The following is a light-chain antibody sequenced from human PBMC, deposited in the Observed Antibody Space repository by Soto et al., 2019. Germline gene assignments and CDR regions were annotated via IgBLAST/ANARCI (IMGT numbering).Light chain of an antibody. CDR2: DVS. J-gene: IGLJ1*01. V-gene: IGLV2-11*01. CDR3: CSYAGSYPYV. CDR1: SSDVGGYQY. Sequence: QSALTQPRSVSGSPGQSVTISCTGTSSDVGGYQYVSWYQEHPGKAPKLMIYDVSKRPSGVPDRFSGSKSGNTASLTISGLQAEDEADYYCCSYAGSYPYVFGTGTKLTGL.